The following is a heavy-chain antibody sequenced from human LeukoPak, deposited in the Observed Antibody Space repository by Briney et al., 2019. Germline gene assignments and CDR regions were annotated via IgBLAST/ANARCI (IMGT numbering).Heavy chain of an antibody. CDR2: IIPIFGTA. CDR3: ARRSGYYDSSGLYYYYGMDV. CDR1: GGTFSSYA. J-gene: IGHJ6*02. D-gene: IGHD3-22*01. Sequence: SVKVSCKASGGTFSSYAISWVRQAPGQGLEWMGGIIPIFGTANYAQKFQGRVTITADESTSTAYMELSSLRSEDTAVYYCARRSGYYDSSGLYYYYGMDVWGQGTTVTVSS. V-gene: IGHV1-69*13.